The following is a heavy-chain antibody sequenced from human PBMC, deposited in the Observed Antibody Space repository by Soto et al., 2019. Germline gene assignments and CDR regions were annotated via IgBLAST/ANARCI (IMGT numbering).Heavy chain of an antibody. D-gene: IGHD2-15*01. CDR2: IWYDGSNK. Sequence: GGSLRLSCAASGFTFSSYGMHWVRQAPGKGLEWVAVIWYDGSNKYYADSVKGRFTISRDNSKNTLYLQMNSLRAEDTAVYYCARVQSPVAANWYFDLWGRGTLVPVSS. J-gene: IGHJ2*01. CDR3: ARVQSPVAANWYFDL. V-gene: IGHV3-33*01. CDR1: GFTFSSYG.